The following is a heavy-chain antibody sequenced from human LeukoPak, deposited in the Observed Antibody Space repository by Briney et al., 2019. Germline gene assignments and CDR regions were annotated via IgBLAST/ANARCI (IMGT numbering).Heavy chain of an antibody. J-gene: IGHJ4*02. Sequence: GGSLRLSCAASGFTFSSYAMSWVRQAPGKGLEWVSAISGSGGNTYYADSVKGRSTISRDNSKNTLYLQMNSLRAEDTAVYYCARANPLGDQAHGYWGQGTLVTVSS. CDR3: ARANPLGDQAHGY. V-gene: IGHV3-23*01. D-gene: IGHD2-21*02. CDR1: GFTFSSYA. CDR2: ISGSGGNT.